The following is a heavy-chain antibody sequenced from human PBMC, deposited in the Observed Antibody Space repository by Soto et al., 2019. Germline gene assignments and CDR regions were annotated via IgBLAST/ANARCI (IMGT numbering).Heavy chain of an antibody. V-gene: IGHV3-30-3*01. D-gene: IGHD3-22*01. CDR2: ISYDGSNK. CDR3: ARVPSGYYLNWFDP. CDR1: GXTFSSYS. Sequence: GSLRLSCAASGXTFSSYSMHWVRQAPGKGLEWVAVISYDGSNKYYADSVKGRFTIYRDNSKNTLYLQMNSLRAEETAVYYCARVPSGYYLNWFDPGAREPWSPSPQ. J-gene: IGHJ5*02.